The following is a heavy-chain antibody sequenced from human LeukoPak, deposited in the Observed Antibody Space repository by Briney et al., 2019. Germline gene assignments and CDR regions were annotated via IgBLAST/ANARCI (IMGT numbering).Heavy chain of an antibody. CDR3: ARGLSIAARRWFDP. CDR2: INHSGST. Sequence: PSETLSLTCAVYGGSFSGYYWSWIRQPPGKGLEWIGEINHSGSTNYNPSLKSRVTISVDTSKNQFSLKLSSVTAADTAVYYCARGLSIAARRWFDPWGQGTLVTVSS. CDR1: GGSFSGYY. D-gene: IGHD6-6*01. J-gene: IGHJ5*02. V-gene: IGHV4-34*01.